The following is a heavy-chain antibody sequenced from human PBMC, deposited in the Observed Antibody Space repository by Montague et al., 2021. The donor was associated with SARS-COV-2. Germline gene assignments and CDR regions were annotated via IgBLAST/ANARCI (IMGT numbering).Heavy chain of an antibody. CDR2: IYNSEST. J-gene: IGHJ6*02. D-gene: IGHD4-17*01. CDR3: ARGAGLSADYGYDGMGV. CDR1: GDSISSYY. Sequence: SETLSLTCNVSGDSISSYYCRWVWHPPGKGLECIWYIYNSESTNYNPSLKNRVTMSVYTSKKKFSLKLSSMTAADTAVYYCARGAGLSADYGYDGMGVWGQGTTVTVSS. V-gene: IGHV4-59*01.